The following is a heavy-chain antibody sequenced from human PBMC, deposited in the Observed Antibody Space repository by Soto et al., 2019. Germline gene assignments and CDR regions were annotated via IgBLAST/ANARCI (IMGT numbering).Heavy chain of an antibody. CDR1: GGSVSSGSYY. Sequence: QVQLQESGPGLVKPSETLSLTCTVSGGSVSSGSYYWSWIRQPPVKGLEWIGYIYYSGSTNYNPSLTSRVTISVDTSKNQFSLKLSSVTAADTAVYYCAGVIKGKTTGMFDYWGQGTLVTVSS. CDR2: IYYSGST. V-gene: IGHV4-61*01. J-gene: IGHJ4*02. D-gene: IGHD4-17*01. CDR3: AGVIKGKTTGMFDY.